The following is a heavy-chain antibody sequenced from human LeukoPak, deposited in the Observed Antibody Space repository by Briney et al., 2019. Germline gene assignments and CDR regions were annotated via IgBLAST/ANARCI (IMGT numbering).Heavy chain of an antibody. CDR2: INNRGTT. Sequence: SETLSHTCTVSGDSISSDYWSWIRQPPGKGLEWIGFINNRGTTGYNPSLKSRVTISRDMSKNQFALKLSSVSAADTAVYYCARYRDGDRDISLDIWGQGTLVTVSS. CDR3: ARYRDGDRDISLDI. V-gene: IGHV4-59*08. D-gene: IGHD4-17*01. J-gene: IGHJ4*02. CDR1: GDSISSDY.